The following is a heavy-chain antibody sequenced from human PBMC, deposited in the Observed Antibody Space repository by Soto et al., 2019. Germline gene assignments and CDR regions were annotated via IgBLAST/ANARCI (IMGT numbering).Heavy chain of an antibody. CDR2: ISAYNGNT. CDR1: GYTFTSYG. Sequence: ASVKVSCKASGYTFTSYGISWVLQAPGQGLEWMGWISAYNGNTNYAQKLQGRVTMTTDTSTSAAYMELRSLRSDDTAVYYCARVPGLRGSSWYSWYFDLWGRGTLVTVSS. CDR3: ARVPGLRGSSWYSWYFDL. D-gene: IGHD6-13*01. J-gene: IGHJ2*01. V-gene: IGHV1-18*01.